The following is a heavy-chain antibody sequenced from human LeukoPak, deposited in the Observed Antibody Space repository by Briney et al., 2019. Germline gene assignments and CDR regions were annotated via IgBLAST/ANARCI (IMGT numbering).Heavy chain of an antibody. CDR3: AKDRGIISDY. J-gene: IGHJ4*02. D-gene: IGHD3-10*01. CDR2: ISGSGDST. CDR1: GFTFSSYS. V-gene: IGHV3-23*01. Sequence: GGSLRLSCAVSGFTFSSYSMSWVRQAPGKGLEWVSAISGSGDSTYYADSVKGRFTISRDNSKNTLYLQMNSLRVEDTAVYYCAKDRGIISDYWGQGTLVTVSA.